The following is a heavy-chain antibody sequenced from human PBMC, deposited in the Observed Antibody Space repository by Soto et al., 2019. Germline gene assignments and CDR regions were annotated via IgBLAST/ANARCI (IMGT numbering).Heavy chain of an antibody. CDR1: GFTFSNHW. CDR3: ARDRYCSGGSCYSWAFDI. Sequence: PGGSLRLSCAASGFTFSNHWMHWVRQAPGKGPVWVSPISNDGSNTTYADSVKGRFTISRDNAKNTLYLQMNSLRAEDTAVYYCARDRYCSGGSCYSWAFDIWGQGTMVTVSS. V-gene: IGHV3-74*03. CDR2: ISNDGSNT. D-gene: IGHD2-15*01. J-gene: IGHJ3*02.